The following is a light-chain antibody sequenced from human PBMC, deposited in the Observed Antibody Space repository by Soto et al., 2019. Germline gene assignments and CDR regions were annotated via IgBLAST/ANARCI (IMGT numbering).Light chain of an antibody. CDR3: QQYGDSSRT. Sequence: EIVLTQSPGTLSLSPGERATLSCRASQSVSRNYLAWYQQRPGQAPRLLIYDAFNRATGIPDRFSGRGSGTDFTLTISRLEPEDFAVYYCQQYGDSSRTFGQGTKVDIK. V-gene: IGKV3-20*01. J-gene: IGKJ1*01. CDR1: QSVSRNY. CDR2: DAF.